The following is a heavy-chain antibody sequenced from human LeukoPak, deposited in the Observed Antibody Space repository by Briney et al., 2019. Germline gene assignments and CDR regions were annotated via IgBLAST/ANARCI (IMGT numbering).Heavy chain of an antibody. Sequence: PGRSLRLSCAASGFTFDDYGMSWVRQAPGKGLEWVSGINWNGGSTGYADSVKGRFTISRDNAKNSLYLQMNSLRAEDTALYYCARAEYYYYYYYMDVWGKGTTVTVSS. CDR2: INWNGGST. V-gene: IGHV3-20*04. J-gene: IGHJ6*03. D-gene: IGHD1-14*01. CDR1: GFTFDDYG. CDR3: ARAEYYYYYYYMDV.